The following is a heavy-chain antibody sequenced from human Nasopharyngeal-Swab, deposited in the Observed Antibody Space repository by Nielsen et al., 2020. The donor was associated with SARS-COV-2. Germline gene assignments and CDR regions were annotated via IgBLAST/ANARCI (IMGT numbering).Heavy chain of an antibody. J-gene: IGHJ6*03. CDR2: IYPGDSDT. V-gene: IGHV5-51*01. CDR1: GYSFTSYW. Sequence: SLEVSCKGSGYSFTSYWIGWVRQMPGKGLEWMGIIYPGDSDTRYSPSFQGQVTISADKSISTAYLQWSSLRASDTATYYCARLVRGYSFYYMDVWGKGTTVTVSS. D-gene: IGHD5-18*01. CDR3: ARLVRGYSFYYMDV.